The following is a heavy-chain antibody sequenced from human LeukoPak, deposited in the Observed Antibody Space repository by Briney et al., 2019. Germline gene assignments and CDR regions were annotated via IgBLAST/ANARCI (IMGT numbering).Heavy chain of an antibody. D-gene: IGHD2-2*01. CDR2: INHSGST. J-gene: IGHJ4*02. CDR3: ARVWDIVVVPAATYFDY. Sequence: SETLSLTCGVYGGSFSGYYWSWIRQPPGKGVGWIGEINHSGSTNYNASLKSRVTIAVDTSKNQFSLKLSSVIAADTAVYYCARVWDIVVVPAATYFDYWGQGTLVTVSS. CDR1: GGSFSGYY. V-gene: IGHV4-34*01.